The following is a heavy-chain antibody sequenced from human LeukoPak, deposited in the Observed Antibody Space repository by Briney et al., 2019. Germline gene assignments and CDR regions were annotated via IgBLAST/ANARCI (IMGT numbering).Heavy chain of an antibody. J-gene: IGHJ3*02. CDR2: IYYSGST. V-gene: IGHV4-30-4*01. CDR3: ARAITASDAFDI. Sequence: SETLSLTCTVSGGSISSGDYYWSWIRQPPGKGLEWIGYIYYSGSTYYNPSLKSRVTISVDTSKNQFSMKLSSVTAADTAVYYCARAITASDAFDIWGQRTMVTVSS. CDR1: GGSISSGDYY. D-gene: IGHD1-14*01.